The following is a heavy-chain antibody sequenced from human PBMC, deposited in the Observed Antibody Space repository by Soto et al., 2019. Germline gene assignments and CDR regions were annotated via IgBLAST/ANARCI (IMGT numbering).Heavy chain of an antibody. D-gene: IGHD1-26*01. V-gene: IGHV3-23*01. Sequence: GGSLRLSCAASGFTFSSYAMSWVRQAPGEGLEWVSAISGSGGSTYYADSVKGRSTISRDNSKNTLYLQMNSLRAEDTAVYYCAKGQPYSGSQIFDYWGQGTLVTVSS. J-gene: IGHJ4*02. CDR3: AKGQPYSGSQIFDY. CDR2: ISGSGGST. CDR1: GFTFSSYA.